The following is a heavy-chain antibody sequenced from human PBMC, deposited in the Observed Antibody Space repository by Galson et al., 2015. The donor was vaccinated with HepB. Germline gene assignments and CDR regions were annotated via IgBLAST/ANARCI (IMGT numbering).Heavy chain of an antibody. D-gene: IGHD2-2*01. J-gene: IGHJ6*02. CDR1: GGSISSYC. CDR3: ARDLPYCSSTSCYGAYYGMDV. V-gene: IGHV4-59*12. CDR2: FFYSGST. Sequence: ETLSLTCTVSGGSISSYCWSWIRQPPGKGLEWIGYFFYSGSTYYNPSLKSRVTISVDTSKNQFSLKLSSVTAADTAVYYCARDLPYCSSTSCYGAYYGMDVWGQGTTVTVSS.